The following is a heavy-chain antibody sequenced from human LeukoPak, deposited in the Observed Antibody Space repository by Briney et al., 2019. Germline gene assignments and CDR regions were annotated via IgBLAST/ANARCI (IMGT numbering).Heavy chain of an antibody. CDR2: ILNSSYI. V-gene: IGHV3-21*01. CDR3: ARDRGYSGYAHGY. CDR1: GFPFSSYA. Sequence: PGGSLRLSCAASGFPFSSYALAWVRQAPGKGLEWVSSILNSSYIYYADSVKGRFTISRDNTQNSLFLQMNSLTADDTAVYYCARDRGYSGYAHGYWGQGTLVTVSS. J-gene: IGHJ4*02. D-gene: IGHD5-12*01.